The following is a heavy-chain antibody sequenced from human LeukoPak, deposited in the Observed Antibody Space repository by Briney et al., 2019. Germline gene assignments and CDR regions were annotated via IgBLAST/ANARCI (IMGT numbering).Heavy chain of an antibody. Sequence: ASVKVSCKASGGTFSSYAISWVRQAPGQGLEWMGGIIPIFGTANYAQKFQGRVTITADKSTSTAYMELSSLRSEDTAVYYCASPPMYNWNSGFDYWGQGTLVTVSS. CDR1: GGTFSSYA. V-gene: IGHV1-69*06. J-gene: IGHJ4*02. CDR3: ASPPMYNWNSGFDY. CDR2: IIPIFGTA. D-gene: IGHD1-7*01.